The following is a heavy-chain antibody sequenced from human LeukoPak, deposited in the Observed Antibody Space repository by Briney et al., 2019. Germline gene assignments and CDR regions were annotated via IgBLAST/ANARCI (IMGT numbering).Heavy chain of an antibody. CDR1: GFTLSSYA. CDR3: AKSGYNRFDY. D-gene: IGHD5-24*01. V-gene: IGHV3-23*01. Sequence: QSGRSLRLSCAASGFTLSSYAMSWVRQAPGKGLEWVSSISGSGSGGSTYYADSVKGRFTISRDNSKNTLYLQMNSLRAEDTAVYYCAKSGYNRFDYWGQGTLVTVSS. CDR2: ISGSGSGGST. J-gene: IGHJ4*02.